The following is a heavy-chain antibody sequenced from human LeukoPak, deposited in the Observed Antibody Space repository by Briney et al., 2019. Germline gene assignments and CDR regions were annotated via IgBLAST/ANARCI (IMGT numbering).Heavy chain of an antibody. CDR3: AKAERVGIVXVPXAXXYXXXXXDV. Sequence: PGGSLRLSCAASGFTFSSYAMSWVRQAPGKGLEWVSAISGSGGSTYYADSVKGRFTISRDNSKNTLYLQMNSLRAEDTAVYYCAKAERVGIVXVPXAXXYXXXXXDVWXXGTTVTVS. D-gene: IGHD2-2*01. V-gene: IGHV3-23*01. CDR2: ISGSGGST. J-gene: IGHJ6*01. CDR1: GFTFSSYA.